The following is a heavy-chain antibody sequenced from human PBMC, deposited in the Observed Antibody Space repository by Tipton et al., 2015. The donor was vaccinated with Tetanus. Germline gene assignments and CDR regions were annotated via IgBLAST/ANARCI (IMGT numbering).Heavy chain of an antibody. Sequence: TLSLTCTVSGVSVMSGDYFWSWIRQHPGKGLEWIGYIYYSGSTYYNPSLKSRVTISVDTSKNQFSLKLSSVAAADTAVYYCARGGLTPYEKDYWGQGTLVTVSS. CDR3: ARGGLTPYEKDY. D-gene: IGHD3-3*01. CDR2: IYYSGST. CDR1: GVSVMSGDYF. V-gene: IGHV4-31*03. J-gene: IGHJ4*02.